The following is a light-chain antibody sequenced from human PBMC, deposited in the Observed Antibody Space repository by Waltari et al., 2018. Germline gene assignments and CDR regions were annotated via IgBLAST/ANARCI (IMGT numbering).Light chain of an antibody. J-gene: IGKJ1*01. CDR2: AAS. CDR3: QQLHRYPMT. Sequence: IQLAQSPSSLSASVGDRVAITCRASQGINTFLAWYQQKPGKAPKILIYAASTSQSGVPARFSGRGSGTDFTLTISSLQPEDFATYYCQQLHRYPMTFGRGTKVEIK. V-gene: IGKV1-9*01. CDR1: QGINTF.